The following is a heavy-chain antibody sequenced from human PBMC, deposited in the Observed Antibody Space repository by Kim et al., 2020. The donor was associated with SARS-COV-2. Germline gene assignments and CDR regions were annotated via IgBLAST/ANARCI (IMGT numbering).Heavy chain of an antibody. J-gene: IGHJ4*02. Sequence: GGSLRLSCAASGFTFSSYGMHWVRQAPGKGLEWVAVISYDGSNKYYADSVKGRFTISRDNSKNTLYLQMNSLRAEDTAVYYCAKLDYGSGTIPFDYWGQGTLVTVSS. D-gene: IGHD3-10*01. CDR2: ISYDGSNK. CDR1: GFTFSSYG. V-gene: IGHV3-30*18. CDR3: AKLDYGSGTIPFDY.